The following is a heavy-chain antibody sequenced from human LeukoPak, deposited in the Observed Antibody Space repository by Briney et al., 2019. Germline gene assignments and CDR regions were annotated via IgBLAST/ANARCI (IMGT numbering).Heavy chain of an antibody. CDR1: GFTFSSYG. Sequence: GRSLTLSCAASGFTFSSYGMHWVRQAPGKGLEWVAVISYDGSNKYYADSVKGRFTISRDNSKNTLYLQMNSLRAEDTAVCYCAKVALIAARLGHFDYWGQGTLVTVSS. CDR2: ISYDGSNK. D-gene: IGHD6-6*01. J-gene: IGHJ4*02. V-gene: IGHV3-30*18. CDR3: AKVALIAARLGHFDY.